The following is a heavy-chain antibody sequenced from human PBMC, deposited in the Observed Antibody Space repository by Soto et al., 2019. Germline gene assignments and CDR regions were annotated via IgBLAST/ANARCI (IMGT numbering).Heavy chain of an antibody. CDR1: GGSITSSSHF. D-gene: IGHD6-25*01. J-gene: IGHJ5*02. V-gene: IGHV4-39*01. CDR3: AGQTFTIAAASYGRSNWFDP. Sequence: PSETLSLTCTVSGGSITSSSHFWGWVRQPPGKGLEWIGTIYFTGNTYYTPSLKSRLTMSIDTSKNEFSLRLNSVTAADTAVYYCAGQTFTIAAASYGRSNWFDPWGPGTLVPSPQ. CDR2: IYFTGNT.